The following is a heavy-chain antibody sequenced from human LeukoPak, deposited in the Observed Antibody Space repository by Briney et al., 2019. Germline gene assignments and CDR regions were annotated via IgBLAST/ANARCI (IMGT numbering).Heavy chain of an antibody. CDR3: AGARHGDYRWDY. J-gene: IGHJ4*02. CDR1: GYSFTNYW. Sequence: GESLKISCKDSGYSFTNYWIGWVRQMPGKGLEWMGVIHSADSNTKYSPSFQGQVTISADKSISTAYLQWSGLKASDTAMYYCAGARHGDYRWDYWGQGTLVTVSS. D-gene: IGHD4-17*01. V-gene: IGHV5-51*01. CDR2: IHSADSNT.